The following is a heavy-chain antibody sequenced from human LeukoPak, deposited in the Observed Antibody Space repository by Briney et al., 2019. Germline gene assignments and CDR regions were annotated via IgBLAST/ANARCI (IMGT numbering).Heavy chain of an antibody. D-gene: IGHD6-13*01. Sequence: GGSLRLSCAASGFTLSSYAMNWVRQAPGKGLEWVAYISTTGTTIYYADSVKGRFTISRDNAKNSLYLQMNSLRAEDTAVYYCAREGDSSSVGWFDPWGQGTLVTVSS. CDR1: GFTLSSYA. J-gene: IGHJ5*02. CDR2: ISTTGTTI. CDR3: AREGDSSSVGWFDP. V-gene: IGHV3-48*04.